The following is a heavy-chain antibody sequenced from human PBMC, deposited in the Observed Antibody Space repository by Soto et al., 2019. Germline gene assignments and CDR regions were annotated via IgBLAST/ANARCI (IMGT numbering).Heavy chain of an antibody. D-gene: IGHD6-25*01. CDR2: ISAAGDP. V-gene: IGHV3-13*05. J-gene: IGHJ6*02. CDR3: ARTVSDFYGLDV. Sequence: EVQLVESGGGLVQPGGSLRLSCEASGFTFRNYDMHWVRQGTGKGLEWVSGISAAGDPDYADSVEGRFTISRENAQNSFLLQMNSLRVGDTDVYYCARTVSDFYGLDVWGQGTTVIVSS. CDR1: GFTFRNYD.